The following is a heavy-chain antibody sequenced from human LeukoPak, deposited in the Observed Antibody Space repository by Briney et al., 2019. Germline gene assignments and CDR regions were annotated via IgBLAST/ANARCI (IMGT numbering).Heavy chain of an antibody. CDR3: AKDPHSIVTTILDY. J-gene: IGHJ4*02. V-gene: IGHV3-9*01. CDR1: VYTLDDYA. D-gene: IGHD4-17*01. Sequence: GRSLRLSRAASVYTLDDYAMHCVRPAPGKGLEWVSGISWKSGIIAYADAVKGRVTISRDNAKNSLYLQMNSLRAEDTALYFCAKDPHSIVTTILDYWGQGTLVTVSS. CDR2: ISWKSGII.